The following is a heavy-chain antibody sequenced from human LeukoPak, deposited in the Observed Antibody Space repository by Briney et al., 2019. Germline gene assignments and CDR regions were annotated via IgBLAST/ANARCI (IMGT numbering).Heavy chain of an antibody. CDR1: GYTLTSYD. CDR2: MNPNSGNT. V-gene: IGHV1-8*01. J-gene: IGHJ5*02. Sequence: GASVKVSCKASGYTLTSYDINWVRQATGQGLEWMGWMNPNSGNTGYAQKFQGRVTMTRNTSISTAYMELSSLRSEDTAVYYCARGYSSGWYGWFDPWGQGTLVTVSS. CDR3: ARGYSSGWYGWFDP. D-gene: IGHD6-19*01.